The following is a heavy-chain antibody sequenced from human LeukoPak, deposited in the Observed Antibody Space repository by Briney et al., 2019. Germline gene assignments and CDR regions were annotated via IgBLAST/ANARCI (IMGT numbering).Heavy chain of an antibody. D-gene: IGHD3-10*01. CDR1: GFTFGSYG. CDR3: AKDDWSRGVIEDY. V-gene: IGHV3-30*02. Sequence: GGSLRLSCAASGFTFGSYGMHWVRQAPGKGLEWVAFIRYDGSNKYYADSVKGRFTISRDNSKNTLYLQMNSLRAEDTAVYYCAKDDWSRGVIEDYWGQGTLVTVSS. CDR2: IRYDGSNK. J-gene: IGHJ4*02.